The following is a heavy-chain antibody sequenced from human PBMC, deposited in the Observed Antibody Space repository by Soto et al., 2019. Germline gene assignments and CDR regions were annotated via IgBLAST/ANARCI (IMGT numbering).Heavy chain of an antibody. J-gene: IGHJ6*02. Sequence: EVQLLESGGGLVQPGGSLRLSCAASEFTFSSYSMIWVGQAPGRGLEWVSGVNGGGDITYYAESVKGRFTISRDNSENTLYLQMNSLRAEDTAVFYGARVHFGVTVAVWGQGTTVTASS. CDR1: EFTFSSYS. D-gene: IGHD3-3*01. CDR3: ARVHFGVTVAV. V-gene: IGHV3-23*01. CDR2: VNGGGDIT.